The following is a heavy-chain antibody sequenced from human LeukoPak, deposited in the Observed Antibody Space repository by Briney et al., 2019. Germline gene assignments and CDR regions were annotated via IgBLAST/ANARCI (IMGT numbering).Heavy chain of an antibody. CDR3: ARQHRPPGWYSSSSLDY. V-gene: IGHV4-39*01. Sequence: PSETLSLTCTVSGGSISSSSYYWGWIRQPPGKGLEWIGSIYYSGSTYYNPSLKSRVTISVDTSKNQFSLKLSSVTAADTAVYYCARQHRPPGWYSSSSLDYWGQGTLVTVSS. D-gene: IGHD6-6*01. CDR1: GGSISSSSYY. CDR2: IYYSGST. J-gene: IGHJ4*02.